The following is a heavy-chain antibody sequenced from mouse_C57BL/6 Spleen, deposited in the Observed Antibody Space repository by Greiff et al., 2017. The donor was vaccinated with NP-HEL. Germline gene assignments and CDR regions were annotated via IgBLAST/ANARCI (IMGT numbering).Heavy chain of an antibody. D-gene: IGHD1-1*01. J-gene: IGHJ2*01. CDR3: ARGITTVVAKGGFDY. CDR1: GYTFTDYY. Sequence: EVQLQQSGPELVKPGASVKISCKASGYTFTDYYMNWVKQSHGKSLEWIGDINPNNGGTSYNQKFKGKATLTVDKSSSTAYMELRSLTSEDSAVYYCARGITTVVAKGGFDYWGQGTTLTVSS. V-gene: IGHV1-26*01. CDR2: INPNNGGT.